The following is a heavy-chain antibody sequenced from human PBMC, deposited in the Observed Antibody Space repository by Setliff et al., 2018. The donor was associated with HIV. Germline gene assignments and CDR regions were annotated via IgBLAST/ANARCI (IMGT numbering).Heavy chain of an antibody. J-gene: IGHJ4*02. CDR3: AKIFGVVIADY. V-gene: IGHV3-43*01. D-gene: IGHD3-3*01. Sequence: GGSLRLSCVASGFTFDDFTMNWVRHVPGKGLEWVSLITWDGGRTYYADSVKGRFTISRDNTKNSLYLQMNSLRAEDTAVYYCAKIFGVVIADYWGQGTLVTVSS. CDR1: GFTFDDFT. CDR2: ITWDGGRT.